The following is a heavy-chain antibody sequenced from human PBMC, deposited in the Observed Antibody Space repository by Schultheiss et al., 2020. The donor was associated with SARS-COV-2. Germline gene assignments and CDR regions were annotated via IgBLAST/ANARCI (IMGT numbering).Heavy chain of an antibody. CDR1: GYTFTSYG. V-gene: IGHV1-18*01. Sequence: ASVKVSCKASGYTFTSYGISWVRQAPGQGLEWMGWISAYNGNTNYAQKLQGRVTMTTDTSTSTAYVELRSLRSDDTAVYYCARGDVVVPAASRFDPWGQGTLVTVSS. CDR2: ISAYNGNT. D-gene: IGHD2-2*01. J-gene: IGHJ5*02. CDR3: ARGDVVVPAASRFDP.